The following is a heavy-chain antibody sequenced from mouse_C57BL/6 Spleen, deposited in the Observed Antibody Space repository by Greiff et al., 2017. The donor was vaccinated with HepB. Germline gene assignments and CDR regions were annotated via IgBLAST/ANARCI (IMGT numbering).Heavy chain of an antibody. Sequence: QVQLQQSGAELVRPGASVTLSCKASGYTFTDYEMHWVKQTPVHGLEWIGAIDPETGGTANNQKFKGKAILTADKSSSTAYMELRSLTSEDSAVYYCTRRIDYDYEGYYFDYWGQGTTLTVSS. J-gene: IGHJ2*01. CDR3: TRRIDYDYEGYYFDY. CDR2: IDPETGGT. V-gene: IGHV1-15*01. D-gene: IGHD2-4*01. CDR1: GYTFTDYE.